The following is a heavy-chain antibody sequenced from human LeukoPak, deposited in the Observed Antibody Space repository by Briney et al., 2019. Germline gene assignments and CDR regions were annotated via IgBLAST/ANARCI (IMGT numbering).Heavy chain of an antibody. CDR2: ISYDGNNK. J-gene: IGHJ6*02. CDR1: GFTFSSYG. Sequence: GGSLRLSCAASGFTFSSYGMHWVRQAPGKGLEWVAVISYDGNNKYFADSVKGRFTISRDSSKNTLYLQMNRLRAEDTAVYYCAKDEVAGTLYYGMDVWGQGTTVTVSS. CDR3: AKDEVAGTLYYGMDV. D-gene: IGHD6-19*01. V-gene: IGHV3-30*18.